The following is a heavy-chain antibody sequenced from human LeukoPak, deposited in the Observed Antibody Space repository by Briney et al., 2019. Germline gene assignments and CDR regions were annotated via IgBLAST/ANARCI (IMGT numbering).Heavy chain of an antibody. D-gene: IGHD5-12*01. J-gene: IGHJ4*02. CDR1: GFTFSSFE. CDR3: AREMGGYPFDY. Sequence: PGGSLRLSCAAPGFTFSSFEMNWVRQAPGKGLEWVSYISITGITTYYADSVKGRFTISRDNAKNSLCLQMNSLRAEDTAVYYCAREMGGYPFDYWGQGTLVTVSS. V-gene: IGHV3-48*03. CDR2: ISITGITT.